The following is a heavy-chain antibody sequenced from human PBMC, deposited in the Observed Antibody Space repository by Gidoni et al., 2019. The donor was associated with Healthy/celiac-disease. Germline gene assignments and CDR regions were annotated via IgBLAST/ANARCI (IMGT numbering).Heavy chain of an antibody. CDR1: GGTFSSYA. J-gene: IGHJ6*02. CDR3: ARGAGRGGPRGGYYYGMDV. V-gene: IGHV1-69*01. D-gene: IGHD3-16*01. CDR2: IIPIFGTA. Sequence: QVQLVQSGAEVKKPGSSVKVSCKASGGTFSSYALSWVRQAPGQGLEWMGGIIPIFGTANYAQKFQGRVTITADESTSTAYMELSSLRSEDTAVYYCARGAGRGGPRGGYYYGMDVWGQGTTVTVSS.